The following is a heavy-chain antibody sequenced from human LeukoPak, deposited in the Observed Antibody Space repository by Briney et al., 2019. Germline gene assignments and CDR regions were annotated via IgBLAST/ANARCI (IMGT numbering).Heavy chain of an antibody. CDR2: ISPYDGNT. Sequence: ASVKVTCKASGYTFTNYGITWVRQAPGQGLEWMGWISPYDGNTNYPRKLQGRVTMTTDTSTSTVYMELRSLRSDDTALYYCATEGGWQPTDYGDHVYWGQGTLVTVSS. V-gene: IGHV1-18*01. J-gene: IGHJ4*02. CDR3: ATEGGWQPTDYGDHVY. CDR1: GYTFTNYG. D-gene: IGHD4-17*01.